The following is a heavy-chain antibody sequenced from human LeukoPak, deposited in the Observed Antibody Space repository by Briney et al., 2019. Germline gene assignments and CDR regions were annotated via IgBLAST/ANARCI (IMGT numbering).Heavy chain of an antibody. D-gene: IGHD1-1*01. CDR1: GGSISSSSDF. J-gene: IGHJ4*02. Sequence: PSETLSLTCTVSGGSISSSSDFWGWIRQPPGKGLEWIGSTYYSGRTYNNPSLKSRVTISVDTSKNQFSLKLSSVTAADTAVYYCARHRWDGTFNFDYWGQGTLVPVSS. CDR2: TYYSGRT. CDR3: ARHRWDGTFNFDY. V-gene: IGHV4-39*01.